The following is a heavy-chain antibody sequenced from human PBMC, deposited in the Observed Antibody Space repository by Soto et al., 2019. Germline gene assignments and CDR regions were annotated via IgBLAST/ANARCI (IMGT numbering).Heavy chain of an antibody. CDR2: IYHSGNT. V-gene: IGHV4-4*02. CDR3: ARGLGSNVYYGMDV. Sequence: SETLSLTCAVSGGSISSSNWWSWVRQPPGKGLEWIGEIYHSGNTNYNPSLKSRVTISVDKSKNQFSLRLTSVTAADTAVYYCARGLGSNVYYGMDVWGQGTTVTVS. D-gene: IGHD6-13*01. CDR1: GGSISSSNW. J-gene: IGHJ6*02.